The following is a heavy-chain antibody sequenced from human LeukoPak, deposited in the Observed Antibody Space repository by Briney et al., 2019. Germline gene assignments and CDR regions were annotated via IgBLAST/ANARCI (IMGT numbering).Heavy chain of an antibody. D-gene: IGHD3-10*01. CDR2: IYSSGST. Sequence: PSETLSLTYAVSGGSVSNSYWSWIQQPAGKGLEWIGRIYSSGSTHYSPSFKNRVTTSVDTSKNRFSLKVSSVTAADTAVYYCARVAEAGDQDNWFDPWGQGTLVTVSS. J-gene: IGHJ5*02. CDR1: GGSVSNSY. V-gene: IGHV4-4*07. CDR3: ARVAEAGDQDNWFDP.